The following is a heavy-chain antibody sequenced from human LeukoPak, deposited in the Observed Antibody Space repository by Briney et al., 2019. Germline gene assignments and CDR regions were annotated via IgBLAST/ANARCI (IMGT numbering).Heavy chain of an antibody. J-gene: IGHJ4*02. CDR3: AKDHYYYDSSGRPDY. CDR2: ISYDGSNK. V-gene: IGHV3-30*18. D-gene: IGHD3-22*01. Sequence: GRSLRLPCAASGFTFSSYGMHWVRQAPGKGLEWVAVISYDGSNKYYADSVKGRFTISRDNSKNMLYLQMNSLRAEDTAVYYCAKDHYYYDSSGRPDYWGQGTLVTVSS. CDR1: GFTFSSYG.